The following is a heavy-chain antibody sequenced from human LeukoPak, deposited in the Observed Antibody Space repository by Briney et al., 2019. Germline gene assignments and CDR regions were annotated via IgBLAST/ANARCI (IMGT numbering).Heavy chain of an antibody. CDR1: GFTFSNAW. D-gene: IGHD2-15*01. V-gene: IGHV3-15*01. CDR3: AREDIVVVVAATGAFDI. CDR2: IKSQTDGGTT. Sequence: GGSLRLSCAASGFTFSNAWMSWVRQAPGKGREWVGRIKSQTDGGTTDYAAPVKGRFTISRDDSKNTLYLQMNSLKTEDTALYYCAREDIVVVVAATGAFDIWGQGTMATVSS. J-gene: IGHJ3*02.